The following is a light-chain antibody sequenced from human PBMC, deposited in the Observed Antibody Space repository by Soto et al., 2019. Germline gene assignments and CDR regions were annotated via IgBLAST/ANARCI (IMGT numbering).Light chain of an antibody. Sequence: DIQMTQSPSTLSASVGDRVTITCRASQSISGWLAWYQQNPGKAPKLLIYDASRLQSGVPSRFSVSRSGTEFTLTISRQQPDDFATYYYQQYNSYPRTFGQGNKVEIK. CDR1: QSISGW. J-gene: IGKJ1*01. V-gene: IGKV1-5*01. CDR3: QQYNSYPRT. CDR2: DAS.